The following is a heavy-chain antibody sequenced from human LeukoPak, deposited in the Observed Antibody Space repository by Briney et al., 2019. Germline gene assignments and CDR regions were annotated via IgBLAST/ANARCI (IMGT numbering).Heavy chain of an antibody. CDR3: ARDHYCSSTSCHRVWYYYYGMDV. V-gene: IGHV1-18*04. CDR2: ISACNGNT. D-gene: IGHD2-2*01. J-gene: IGHJ6*04. Sequence: ASVKVSCKASGYTFTGYGISWVRQAPGQGLEWMGWISACNGNTNYAQKLHGGVTMTTDTSTSTAYMELRSLRSDDTAVYYCARDHYCSSTSCHRVWYYYYGMDVWGKGTTVTVSS. CDR1: GYTFTGYG.